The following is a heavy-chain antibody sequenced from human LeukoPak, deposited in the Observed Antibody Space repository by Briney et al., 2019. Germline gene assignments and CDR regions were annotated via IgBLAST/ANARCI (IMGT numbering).Heavy chain of an antibody. V-gene: IGHV1-3*01. CDR3: ARDPAEAGSSPLGY. Sequence: GASVKVSCKASGYTFTSYAMHWVRQAPGQRLEWMGWINAGNGNTKYSQKFQGRVTITRDTSASTAYMELSSLRSEDTAVYYCARDPAEAGSSPLGYWGQGTLVTVSS. J-gene: IGHJ4*02. CDR2: INAGNGNT. D-gene: IGHD6-19*01. CDR1: GYTFTSYA.